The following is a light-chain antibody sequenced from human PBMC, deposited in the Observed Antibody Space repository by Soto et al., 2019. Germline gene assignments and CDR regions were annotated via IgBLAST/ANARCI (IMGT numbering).Light chain of an antibody. J-gene: IGKJ1*01. CDR1: QSVSSN. V-gene: IGKV3-15*01. CDR3: QQSYSTPRT. Sequence: EIVMTQSPATLSVSPGERATLSCRASQSVSSNLAWYQQKPGQAPRLLIYGASTRATGIPARFSGSGSGTEFTLTISSLQPEDFATYYCQQSYSTPRTFGQGTKVDIK. CDR2: GAS.